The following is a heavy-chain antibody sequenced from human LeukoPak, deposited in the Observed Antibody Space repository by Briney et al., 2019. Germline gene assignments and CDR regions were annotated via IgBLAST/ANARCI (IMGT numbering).Heavy chain of an antibody. CDR2: ISSSSSYI. D-gene: IGHD6-19*01. J-gene: IGHJ5*02. CDR3: ARRALYSSGWLKFDP. V-gene: IGHV3-21*01. Sequence: PGGSLRLSWAASGFTFSSYSMNWVRQAPGKGLEWVSSISSSSSYIYYADSVKGRFTISRDNAKNSLYLQMNSLRAEDTAVYYCARRALYSSGWLKFDPWGQGTLVTVSS. CDR1: GFTFSSYS.